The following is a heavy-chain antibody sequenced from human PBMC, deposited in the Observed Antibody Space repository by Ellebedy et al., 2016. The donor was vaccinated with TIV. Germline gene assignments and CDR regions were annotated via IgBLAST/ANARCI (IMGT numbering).Heavy chain of an antibody. D-gene: IGHD1-26*01. CDR3: SRGGVVGPYGMDV. CDR2: ISAYSGDT. V-gene: IGHV1-18*04. CDR1: GYTFSSYG. Sequence: AASVKVSCKASGYTFSSYGINWVRQAPGQGPQWLGWISAYSGDTNHAQNLQDRVTMTRDIFTRTAYMELRNLTSDDTAVYYGSRGGVVGPYGMDVWGQGTTVTVSS. J-gene: IGHJ6*02.